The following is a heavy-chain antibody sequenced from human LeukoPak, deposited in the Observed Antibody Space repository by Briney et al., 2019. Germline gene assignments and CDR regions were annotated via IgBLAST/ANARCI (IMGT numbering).Heavy chain of an antibody. CDR1: GYTFTSYG. Sequence: ASVKVSCKASGYTFTSYGISWVRQAPGQGLEWMGWISAYNGNTNYAQKLQGRVTMTTDTSTSTAYMELRSLRSDDTAVYYCARTTSLQRGGKWYFDYWGQGTLVTVSS. D-gene: IGHD3-16*02. CDR2: ISAYNGNT. J-gene: IGHJ4*02. CDR3: ARTTSLQRGGKWYFDY. V-gene: IGHV1-18*01.